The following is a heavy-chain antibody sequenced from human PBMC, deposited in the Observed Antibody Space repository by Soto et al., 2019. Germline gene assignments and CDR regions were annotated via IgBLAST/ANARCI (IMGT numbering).Heavy chain of an antibody. CDR2: IYYSGST. D-gene: IGHD6-19*01. CDR3: ARYSSGWSDFDY. CDR1: GGSVSSGSYY. J-gene: IGHJ4*02. Sequence: PSETLSLTCTVSGGSVSSGSYYWSWIRQPPGKGLEWIGYIYYSGSTNYNPSLKSRVTISVDTSKNQFSLKLSSVTAADTAVYYCARYSSGWSDFDYWGQGTLVTVSS. V-gene: IGHV4-61*01.